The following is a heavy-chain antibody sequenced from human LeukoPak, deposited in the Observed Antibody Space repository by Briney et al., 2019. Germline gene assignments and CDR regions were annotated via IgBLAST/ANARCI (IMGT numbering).Heavy chain of an antibody. J-gene: IGHJ4*02. V-gene: IGHV1-18*01. CDR3: ARDRNSDYDYRLYYFDY. CDR1: GGTFSSYA. CDR2: ISPYNGNT. D-gene: IGHD5-12*01. Sequence: ASVKVSCKASGGTFSSYAISWVRQAPGQGLEWMGWISPYNGNTHYAQKVQGRVTMTTGTSTSTAYMELRSLRSDDTAVYYCARDRNSDYDYRLYYFDYWGQGTLVTVSS.